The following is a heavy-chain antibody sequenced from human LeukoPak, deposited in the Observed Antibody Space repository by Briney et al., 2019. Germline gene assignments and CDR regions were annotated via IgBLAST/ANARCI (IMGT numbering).Heavy chain of an antibody. J-gene: IGHJ4*02. CDR3: AKDGGRVGAPAGLDY. Sequence: GRSLRLSCAASGFTFSSYGMHWVRQAPGKGLEWVAVISYDGNNKYYADSVKGRFTISRDNSKNTLYLQMNSLRAEDTAVYYCAKDGGRVGAPAGLDYWGQGTLVTVSS. V-gene: IGHV3-30*18. CDR2: ISYDGNNK. D-gene: IGHD1-26*01. CDR1: GFTFSSYG.